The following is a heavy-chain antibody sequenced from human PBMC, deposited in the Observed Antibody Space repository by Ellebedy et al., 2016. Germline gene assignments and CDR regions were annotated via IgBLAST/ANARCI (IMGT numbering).Heavy chain of an antibody. CDR3: ARVNNWNYGTYYFDY. V-gene: IGHV3-53*01. D-gene: IGHD1-7*01. CDR2: IYSGGST. Sequence: GGSLRLXXAASGFTVSSNYMSWVRQAPGKGLEWVSVIYSGGSTYYADSVKGRFTISRDNSKNTLYLQMNSLRAEDTAVYYCARVNNWNYGTYYFDYWGQGTLVTVSS. J-gene: IGHJ4*02. CDR1: GFTVSSNY.